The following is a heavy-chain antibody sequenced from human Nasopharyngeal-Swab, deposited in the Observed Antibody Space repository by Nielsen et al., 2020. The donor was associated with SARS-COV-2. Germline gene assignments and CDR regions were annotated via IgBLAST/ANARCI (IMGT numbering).Heavy chain of an antibody. D-gene: IGHD5-18*01. Sequence: GGSLRLSFAASGFTFDDYAMHWARQAPGKGLEWVSLISWDGGSTYYADSVKGRFTISRDNSKNSLYLQMNSLRAEDTALYYCTKDRGIQLWSFDYWGQGTLVTVSS. CDR2: ISWDGGST. CDR3: TKDRGIQLWSFDY. V-gene: IGHV3-43D*03. J-gene: IGHJ4*02. CDR1: GFTFDDYA.